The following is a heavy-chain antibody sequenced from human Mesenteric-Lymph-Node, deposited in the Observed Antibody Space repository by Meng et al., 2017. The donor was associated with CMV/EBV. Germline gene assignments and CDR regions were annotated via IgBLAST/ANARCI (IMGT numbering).Heavy chain of an antibody. Sequence: TVSGGSISSGGYYWSWIRQHPEKDLEWIGYIYYSGSTYYNPSLKSRVTISVDTSKNQFSLKLSSVTAADTAVYYCAREGLDTAMVLDYWGQGTLVTVSS. J-gene: IGHJ4*02. CDR3: AREGLDTAMVLDY. CDR1: GGSISSGGYY. CDR2: IYYSGST. D-gene: IGHD5-18*01. V-gene: IGHV4-31*02.